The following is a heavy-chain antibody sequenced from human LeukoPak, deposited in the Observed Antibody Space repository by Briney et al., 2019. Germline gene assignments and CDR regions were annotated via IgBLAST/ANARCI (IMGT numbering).Heavy chain of an antibody. Sequence: GGSLRLSCAASGFTFSSYSMNWVRQAPGKGLEWVSYISSSSSTIYYADSVKGRFTISRDNAKNSLYLQMNSLRAEDTAVYYCARDVSFDAFDIWGQGTMVTVSS. D-gene: IGHD5/OR15-5a*01. V-gene: IGHV3-48*04. CDR1: GFTFSSYS. J-gene: IGHJ3*02. CDR2: ISSSSSTI. CDR3: ARDVSFDAFDI.